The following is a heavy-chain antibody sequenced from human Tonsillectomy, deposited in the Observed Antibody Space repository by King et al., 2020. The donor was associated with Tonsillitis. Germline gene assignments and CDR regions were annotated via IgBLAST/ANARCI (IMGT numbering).Heavy chain of an antibody. D-gene: IGHD3-16*01. CDR2: IYYSGST. CDR1: GGSISSSSYY. V-gene: IGHV4-39*07. J-gene: IGHJ3*02. Sequence: QLQESGPGLVKPSETLSLTCTVSGGSISSSSYYWGWIRQPPGKGLEWIGSIYYSGSTYYNPSLKSRVTISVDTSKNQFSLKLSSVTAADTAVYYCAGPGEDWPPDAFDNWGQGTKVTVSS. CDR3: AGPGEDWPPDAFDN.